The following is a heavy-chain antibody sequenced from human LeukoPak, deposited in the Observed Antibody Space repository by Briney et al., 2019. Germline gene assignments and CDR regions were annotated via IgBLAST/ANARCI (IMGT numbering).Heavy chain of an antibody. CDR1: GDSISSSTYSTTYY. D-gene: IGHD1-1*01. Sequence: PSETLSLTYTVSGDSISSSTYSTTYYWGWIRQPPGKGLEWIGEIGHNGSTNYNPSLKGRVTILVDTSKNQFSLKVTSVTAADTAVYYCARPSGGTPLKRFDYWGQGTQVTVSS. CDR3: ARPSGGTPLKRFDY. CDR2: IGHNGST. J-gene: IGHJ4*02. V-gene: IGHV4-39*07.